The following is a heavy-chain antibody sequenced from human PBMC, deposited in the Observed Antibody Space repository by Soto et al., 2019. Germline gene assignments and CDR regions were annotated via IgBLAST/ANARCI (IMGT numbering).Heavy chain of an antibody. CDR1: GFSVSSNY. D-gene: IGHD4-17*01. CDR3: ARGPQGFTVTTVDY. CDR2: IYSGGGT. Sequence: GGSLRLSCAASGFSVSSNYMSWVRQAPGKGLEWVSVIYSGGGTYYADSVKGRFTISRDNSKNTLFLQMNSLRAEDTAVYYCARGPQGFTVTTVDYWGQGTLVTVSS. V-gene: IGHV3-66*01. J-gene: IGHJ4*02.